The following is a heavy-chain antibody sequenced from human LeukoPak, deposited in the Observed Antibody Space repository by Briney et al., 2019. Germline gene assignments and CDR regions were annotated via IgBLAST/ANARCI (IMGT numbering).Heavy chain of an antibody. V-gene: IGHV3-74*01. Sequence: GGSLRLSCAASGFAFGPFWMPWVRQAPGKGLVWVSHFNGDGSTIRYADSVKGRFTISRDDNKNTLSLQINSLGPKDTAVYYCARDRGNTDAFDIWGQKTKVTVSS. CDR3: ARDRGNTDAFDI. CDR2: FNGDGSTI. J-gene: IGHJ3*02. CDR1: GFAFGPFW. D-gene: IGHD3-10*01.